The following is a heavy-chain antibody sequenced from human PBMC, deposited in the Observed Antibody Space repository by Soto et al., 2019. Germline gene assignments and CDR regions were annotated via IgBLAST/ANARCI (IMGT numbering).Heavy chain of an antibody. V-gene: IGHV1-18*01. J-gene: IGHJ4*02. CDR1: GFAFTSSA. D-gene: IGHD4-4*01. CDR3: ARSFSYSNYAFDY. Sequence: ASVKVSCKASGFAFTSSAVQWVRQARGQRLEWIGWISVYNGNTNYAQKLQGRVTMTTDTSTSTAYMELRSLRSDDSAVYYCARSFSYSNYAFDYWGQGTLVTVS. CDR2: ISVYNGNT.